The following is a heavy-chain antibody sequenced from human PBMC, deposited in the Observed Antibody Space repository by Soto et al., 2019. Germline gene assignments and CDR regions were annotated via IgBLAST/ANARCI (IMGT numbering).Heavy chain of an antibody. CDR2: ISKSGDST. D-gene: IGHD3-22*01. J-gene: IGHJ4*02. CDR1: GVTFTSYA. V-gene: IGHV3-23*01. CDR3: ARDLGYYDSSGYFDY. Sequence: PGGSLRLSCAASGVTFTSYAMTWVRQVPGEGLQWVSSISKSGDSTYYAGSVKGRFTTSRDNSKNTLYLQMNSLRAEDTAIYYCARDLGYYDSSGYFDYWGQGTLVTVSS.